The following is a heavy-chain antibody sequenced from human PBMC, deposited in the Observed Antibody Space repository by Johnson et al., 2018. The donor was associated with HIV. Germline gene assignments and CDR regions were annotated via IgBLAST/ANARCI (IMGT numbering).Heavy chain of an antibody. Sequence: VQLVESGGGLVKPGESLRLSCAASGFTVSGNYMNWVRQAPGKGLEWVSVIYSDGSTYYADSVQGRFTVSRDNSQNLLYLQLSSLRAEDTAVYYCARDAPNFFTSGVRDDAFDIWGPGTMVTVSP. V-gene: IGHV3-66*01. CDR2: IYSDGST. CDR1: GFTVSGNY. D-gene: IGHD5-12*01. CDR3: ARDAPNFFTSGVRDDAFDI. J-gene: IGHJ3*02.